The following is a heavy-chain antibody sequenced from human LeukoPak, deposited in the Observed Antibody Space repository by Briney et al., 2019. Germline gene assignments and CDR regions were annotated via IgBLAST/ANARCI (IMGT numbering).Heavy chain of an antibody. CDR3: ARDNQGINWFDP. D-gene: IGHD1-14*01. V-gene: IGHV3-21*01. CDR1: GFTFSSYS. J-gene: IGHJ5*02. Sequence: GGSLRLSCAASGFTFSSYSMNWVRQAPGKELEWVSSISSSSSYIYYADSVKGRFTISRDNAKNSLYLQMNSLRAEDTAVYYCARDNQGINWFDPWGQGTLVTVSS. CDR2: ISSSSSYI.